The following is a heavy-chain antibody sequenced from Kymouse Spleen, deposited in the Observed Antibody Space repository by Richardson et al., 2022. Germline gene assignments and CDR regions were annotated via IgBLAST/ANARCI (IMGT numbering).Heavy chain of an antibody. Sequence: QVQLVESGGGVVQPGRSLRLSCAASGFTFSSYGMHWVRQAPGKGLEWVAVIWYDGSNKYYADSVKGRFTISRDNSKNTLYLQMNSLRAEDTAVYYCARERGGDYGAFDIWGQGTMVTVSS. CDR1: GFTFSSYG. J-gene: IGHJ3*02. CDR3: ARERGGDYGAFDI. V-gene: IGHV3-33*01. D-gene: IGHD4-17*01,IGHD4-23*01. CDR2: IWYDGSNK.